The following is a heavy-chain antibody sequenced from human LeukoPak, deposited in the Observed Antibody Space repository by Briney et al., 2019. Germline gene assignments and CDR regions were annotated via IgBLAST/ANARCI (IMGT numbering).Heavy chain of an antibody. CDR1: GYTFTDYY. V-gene: IGHV1-2*02. Sequence: ASVKVSCKTSGYTFTDYYVHWMRQAPGQGAEWMGWINPNSGVTNSAQKFQGRVTMTRDTSINTAYMELNRLRSDDTALYYCAKGEPLARRSGSYSTHFDYWGQGTLVTVSS. D-gene: IGHD3-10*01. J-gene: IGHJ4*02. CDR2: INPNSGVT. CDR3: AKGEPLARRSGSYSTHFDY.